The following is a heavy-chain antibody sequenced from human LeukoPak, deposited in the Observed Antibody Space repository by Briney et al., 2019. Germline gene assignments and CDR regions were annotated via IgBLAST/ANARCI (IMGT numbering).Heavy chain of an antibody. J-gene: IGHJ1*01. CDR1: GGTFISYA. Sequence: SVKVSCKPSGGTFISYALSWVRQAPGQGREWMGRIIPIFGTANYAQKFQGRVTITTDDSTRPAYLDLSSLTPAGPAGFYRARDTYYYDRSGYYYVDHWAQETLDRASS. D-gene: IGHD3-22*01. CDR2: IIPIFGTA. CDR3: ARDTYYYDRSGYYYVDH. V-gene: IGHV1-69*05.